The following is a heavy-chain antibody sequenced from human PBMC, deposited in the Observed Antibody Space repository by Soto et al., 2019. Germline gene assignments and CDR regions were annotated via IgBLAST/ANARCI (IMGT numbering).Heavy chain of an antibody. V-gene: IGHV3-23*01. CDR2: ISAGGVST. J-gene: IGHJ3*02. CDR1: GFTFSTYA. D-gene: IGHD4-17*01. Sequence: GGSLRLSCAASGFTFSTYAMSWVRQAPGKGLEWASAISAGGVSTDYADSSKGRFTISRDKSINTLYLQINSLRTEDTAVYYCAHPGGYGVFNAYDIWGQGAMVTVSS. CDR3: AHPGGYGVFNAYDI.